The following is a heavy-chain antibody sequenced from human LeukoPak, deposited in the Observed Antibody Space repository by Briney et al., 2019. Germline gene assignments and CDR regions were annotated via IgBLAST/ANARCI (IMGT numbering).Heavy chain of an antibody. V-gene: IGHV3-7*01. CDR1: GFTFSIYA. CDR3: ARDLSGIAGYTYGRGIDY. J-gene: IGHJ4*02. D-gene: IGHD5-18*01. CDR2: IKKDGSEK. Sequence: GGSLRLSCSASGFTFSIYAMSWVRQAPGKGLEWVANIKKDGSEKYYVDAVKGRFTISRDNAKTSLYLQMNSLRAEDTAVYYCARDLSGIAGYTYGRGIDYWGQGTLVTVSS.